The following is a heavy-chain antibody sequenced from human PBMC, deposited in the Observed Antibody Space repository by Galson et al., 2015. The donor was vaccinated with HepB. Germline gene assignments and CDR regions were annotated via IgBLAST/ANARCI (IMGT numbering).Heavy chain of an antibody. CDR3: TRIVGTTRGEHRFDY. V-gene: IGHV4-59*01. Sequence: TLSLTCTVSGGSISTYYWSWIRQPPGKGLEWIGYIYYGGSTNYDPSLKSRAAMSVDTSKNQFSLKLSSVTAADTAVYYCTRIVGTTRGEHRFDYWGQGTLVTVSS. CDR2: IYYGGST. CDR1: GGSISTYY. D-gene: IGHD1-26*01. J-gene: IGHJ4*02.